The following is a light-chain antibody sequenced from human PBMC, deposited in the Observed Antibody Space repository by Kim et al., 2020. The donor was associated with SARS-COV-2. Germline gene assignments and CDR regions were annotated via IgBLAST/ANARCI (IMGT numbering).Light chain of an antibody. CDR2: DVF. CDR3: TSYRSTGYV. CDR1: SSDVGGYNY. Sequence: QSALTQPASVSGSPGQSITISCTGTSSDVGGYNYVSWYQQYPGQAPKLMIYDVFKRPSGISNRFSGSKSGNTASLTISGLQAEDEADYYCTSYRSTGYVFGTGTKVTVL. V-gene: IGLV2-14*03. J-gene: IGLJ1*01.